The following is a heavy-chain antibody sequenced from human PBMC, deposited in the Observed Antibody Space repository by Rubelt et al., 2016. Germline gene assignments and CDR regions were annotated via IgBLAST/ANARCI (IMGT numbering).Heavy chain of an antibody. Sequence: QLQLQESGPGLVKPSETLSLTCTVSGGSISSSSYYWGWIRQPPGKGLEWIGSIYYSGSTYYNPSLKSRVTISVDTSKNQFSLKLSSVTAADTAVYYCARNIQLRHFDYWGQGTLVTVSS. J-gene: IGHJ4*02. CDR1: GGSISSSSYY. CDR3: ARNIQLRHFDY. CDR2: IYYSGST. V-gene: IGHV4-39*07. D-gene: IGHD5-18*01.